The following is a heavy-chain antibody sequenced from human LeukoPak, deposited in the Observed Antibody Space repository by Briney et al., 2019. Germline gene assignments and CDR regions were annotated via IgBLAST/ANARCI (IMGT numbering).Heavy chain of an antibody. CDR2: INPSGGST. V-gene: IGHV1-46*01. J-gene: IGHJ6*02. D-gene: IGHD6-19*01. Sequence: ASVKVSCKASGYTFTSYYMHWVRQAPGQGLEWMGIINPSGGSTSHAQKFQGRVTMTRDTSTSTVYMELSSLRSEDTAVYYCARDKSGYSSGWYYYGMDVWGQGTTVTVSS. CDR1: GYTFTSYY. CDR3: ARDKSGYSSGWYYYGMDV.